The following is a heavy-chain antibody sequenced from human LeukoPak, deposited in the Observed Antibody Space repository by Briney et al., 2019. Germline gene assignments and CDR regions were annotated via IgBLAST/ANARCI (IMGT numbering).Heavy chain of an antibody. CDR2: ISSSGFTL. Sequence: QPGGSLRLSCVASGFTCSDYSMNWVRQAPGKGLAWVSYISSSGFTLNYADSVKGRFTISRDNAKNSLYLQMNRLRAEDTAVYYCARGVPKTSYYYYYMDVWGKGTTVTVSS. D-gene: IGHD4-11*01. J-gene: IGHJ6*03. V-gene: IGHV3-48*01. CDR1: GFTCSDYS. CDR3: ARGVPKTSYYYYYMDV.